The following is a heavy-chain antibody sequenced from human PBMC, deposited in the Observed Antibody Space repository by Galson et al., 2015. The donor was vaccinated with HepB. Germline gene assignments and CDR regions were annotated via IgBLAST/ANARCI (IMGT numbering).Heavy chain of an antibody. Sequence: SVKVSCKASGYTFTGYYMHWVRQAPGQGLEWMGWINPNSGGTNYAQKFQGRVTMTRDTSISTAYMELSRLRSDDTAVYYCARVDHMTTDPWGDYWGQGTLVTVSS. J-gene: IGHJ4*02. V-gene: IGHV1-2*02. CDR1: GYTFTGYY. D-gene: IGHD4-17*01. CDR2: INPNSGGT. CDR3: ARVDHMTTDPWGDY.